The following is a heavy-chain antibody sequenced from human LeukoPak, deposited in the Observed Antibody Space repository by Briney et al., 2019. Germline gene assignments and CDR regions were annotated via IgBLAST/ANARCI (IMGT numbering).Heavy chain of an antibody. CDR3: ARDVGDSSGYYYYFDY. V-gene: IGHV4-59*01. Sequence: PSETLSLTCTVSGGSISYYYWSWIRQPPGKGLEWIGYIYYSGSTNYNPSLKSRVTISVDTSKNQFSLTLSSVTAADTAVYYCARDVGDSSGYYYYFDYWGQGTLVTVSS. D-gene: IGHD3-22*01. J-gene: IGHJ4*02. CDR1: GGSISYYY. CDR2: IYYSGST.